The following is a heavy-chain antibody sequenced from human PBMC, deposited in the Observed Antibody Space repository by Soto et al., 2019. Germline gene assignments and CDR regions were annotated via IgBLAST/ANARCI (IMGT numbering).Heavy chain of an antibody. J-gene: IGHJ6*02. D-gene: IGHD6-19*01. CDR1: GFTFSSYD. V-gene: IGHV3-13*05. CDR3: ARGGQWLVRGGGYYYYGMDV. Sequence: EVQLVESGGGLVQPGGSLRLSCAASGFTFSSYDMHWVRQATGKGLEWVSAIGTAGDPYYPGSVKGRFTISRENAKNSLYLQMNSRRAGDTAVYYCARGGQWLVRGGGYYYYGMDVWGQGTTVTVSS. CDR2: IGTAGDP.